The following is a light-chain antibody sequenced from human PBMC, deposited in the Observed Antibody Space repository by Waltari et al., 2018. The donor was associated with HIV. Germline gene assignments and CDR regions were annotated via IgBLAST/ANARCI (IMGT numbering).Light chain of an antibody. V-gene: IGLV3-10*01. CDR1: ALPYRY. CDR2: EGS. CDR3: FSTNSGGNQGL. Sequence: SHELTQSPSVSVSPGQAARITCSGAALPYRYASWYQQKSGQAPVLVIHEGSRRPSGIPERISGSTTGTMATLTISGAQVEDEADYYCFSTNSGGNQGLFGGGTKLIVL. J-gene: IGLJ2*01.